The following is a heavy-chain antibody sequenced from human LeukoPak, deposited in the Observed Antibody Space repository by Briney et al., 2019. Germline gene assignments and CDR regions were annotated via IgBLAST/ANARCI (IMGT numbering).Heavy chain of an antibody. V-gene: IGHV4-39*01. CDR1: GGSLSSSSDY. D-gene: IGHD6-19*01. CDR3: GRLRGISGWYYFDY. Sequence: SGTLSLTCAVSGGSLSSSSDYWGWLRQPPGKGLEWIGSIYYSGSTHYNPSLKSRVTISVDTSKNQFSLKLSSVTAADTAVYFCGRLRGISGWYYFDYWGQGTLVTVSS. J-gene: IGHJ4*02. CDR2: IYYSGST.